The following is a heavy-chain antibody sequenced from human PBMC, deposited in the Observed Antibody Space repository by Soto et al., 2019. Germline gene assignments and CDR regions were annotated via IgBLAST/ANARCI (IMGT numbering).Heavy chain of an antibody. Sequence: QVQLQESGPGLVKPSETLSLTCTVSGGSISSYYWNWIRQPPGKGLEWIGYIYNSGNTNYNPPLRSRVTISVDTSKNQFSLKLTSVTAADTALYYCAAPPRYWGQGTLVTVSS. V-gene: IGHV4-59*01. CDR3: AAPPRY. D-gene: IGHD6-6*01. CDR1: GGSISSYY. CDR2: IYNSGNT. J-gene: IGHJ4*02.